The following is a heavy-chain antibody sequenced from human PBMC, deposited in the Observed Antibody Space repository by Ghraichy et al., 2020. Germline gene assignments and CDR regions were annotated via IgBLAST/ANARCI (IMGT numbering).Heavy chain of an antibody. Sequence: SETLSLTCTVSGGSISSGGYYWSWIRQHPGKGLEWIGYIYYSGSTYYNPSLKSRVTISVDTSKNQFSLKLSSVTAADTAVYYCARVVVAASVIWFDPWGQGTLVTVSS. D-gene: IGHD2-15*01. V-gene: IGHV4-31*03. CDR1: GGSISSGGYY. J-gene: IGHJ5*02. CDR2: IYYSGST. CDR3: ARVVVAASVIWFDP.